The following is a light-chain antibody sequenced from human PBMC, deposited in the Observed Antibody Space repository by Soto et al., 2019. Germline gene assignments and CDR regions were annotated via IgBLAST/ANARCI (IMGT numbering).Light chain of an antibody. J-gene: IGKJ4*01. CDR1: QSISTY. V-gene: IGKV1-39*01. Sequence: DIQMTQSPSSLSASVGDRVTITYRASQSISTYVSWYQHRPGKAPKLLIYSASTLQSGVPPRFSGSGSGTDFTLTISSLQPEDFATYYCQQSFNTLTFGGGTKVEIE. CDR3: QQSFNTLT. CDR2: SAS.